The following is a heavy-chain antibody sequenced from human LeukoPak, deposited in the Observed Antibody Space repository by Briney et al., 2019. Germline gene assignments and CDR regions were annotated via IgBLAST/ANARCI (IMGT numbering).Heavy chain of an antibody. Sequence: ASVKVSCKASVYTFTAYYIHWVRQAPGQGLEWMGWINPNSGGTNYAQKFQGRVTMTRDTSISTAYMELSSLRSDDTAVYYRARDNEGGYDYDLTFDCWGQGALVTVSS. CDR3: ARDNEGGYDYDLTFDC. CDR1: VYTFTAYY. CDR2: INPNSGGT. D-gene: IGHD5-18*01. J-gene: IGHJ4*02. V-gene: IGHV1-2*02.